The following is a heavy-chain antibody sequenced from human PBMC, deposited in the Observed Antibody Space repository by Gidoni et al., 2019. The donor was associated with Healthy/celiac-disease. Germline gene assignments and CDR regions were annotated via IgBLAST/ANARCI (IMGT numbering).Heavy chain of an antibody. CDR3: TTGPAATETYYYYGMDV. CDR1: GFTFSTAW. CDR2: IKSKTDGGTT. V-gene: IGHV3-15*07. J-gene: IGHJ6*02. Sequence: EVQLVESGGGLVKPGGSLRLSCAASGFTFSTAWMNWVRQAPGKGLEWVGRIKSKTDGGTTDYAAPVKGRFTISRDDSKNTLYLQMNSLKTEDTAVYYCTTGPAATETYYYYGMDVWGQGTTVTVSS. D-gene: IGHD2-2*01.